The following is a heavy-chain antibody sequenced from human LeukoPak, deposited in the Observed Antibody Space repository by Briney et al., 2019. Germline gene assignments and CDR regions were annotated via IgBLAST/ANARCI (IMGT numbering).Heavy chain of an antibody. V-gene: IGHV1-46*01. CDR3: ARGWSDILTGLGFDY. Sequence: ASVKVSCKASGYTFTDNYLHWVRQAPGQPFEWMGIIHGGEDVKMYAEKFQGRVTMTRDTSTSTVYMELSSLRSEDTAVYYCARGWSDILTGLGFDYWGQGTLVTVSS. D-gene: IGHD3-9*01. CDR2: IHGGEDVK. J-gene: IGHJ4*02. CDR1: GYTFTDNY.